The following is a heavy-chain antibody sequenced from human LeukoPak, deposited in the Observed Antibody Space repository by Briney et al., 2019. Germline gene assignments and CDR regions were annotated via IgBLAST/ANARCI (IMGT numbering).Heavy chain of an antibody. CDR1: GGSISTYF. V-gene: IGHV4-59*12. Sequence: SETLSLTCTVSGGSISTYFWSWIRQPPGKGLEWIGYIYYSGSTNYNPSLKSRVTISLDTSKNQFSLKLNSVTAADTAVYYCAKSNGYGLVDIWGQGTMVTVSS. D-gene: IGHD3-22*01. CDR2: IYYSGST. J-gene: IGHJ3*02. CDR3: AKSNGYGLVDI.